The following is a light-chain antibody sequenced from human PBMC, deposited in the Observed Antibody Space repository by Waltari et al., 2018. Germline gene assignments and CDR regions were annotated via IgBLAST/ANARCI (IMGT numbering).Light chain of an antibody. J-gene: IGLJ3*02. V-gene: IGLV2-14*03. CDR3: SSYTSSSTWV. CDR2: DVS. Sequence: QSALTQPASVSGSPGQSITISCTGTSSDVGGYNYVSWYQHHQGKAPKLMIYDVSNRPSGVSNRFSGSKSGNTASLTISGLQAEDEADYYCSSYTSSSTWVFGGGTKLTVL. CDR1: SSDVGGYNY.